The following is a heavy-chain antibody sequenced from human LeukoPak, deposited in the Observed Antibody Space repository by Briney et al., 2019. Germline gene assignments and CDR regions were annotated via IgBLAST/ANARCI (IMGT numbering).Heavy chain of an antibody. J-gene: IGHJ4*02. CDR3: ARDGTPSRRDGYSTDY. D-gene: IGHD5-24*01. V-gene: IGHV4-30-4*08. CDR1: GGSISSGDYY. CDR2: IYYSGST. Sequence: SQTLSLTCTVSGGSISSGDYYWSWIRQPPGKGLEWIGYIYYSGSTYYNPSLKSRVTISVDTSKNQFSLKLSSVTAADTAVYYCARDGTPSRRDGYSTDYWGQGALVTVSS.